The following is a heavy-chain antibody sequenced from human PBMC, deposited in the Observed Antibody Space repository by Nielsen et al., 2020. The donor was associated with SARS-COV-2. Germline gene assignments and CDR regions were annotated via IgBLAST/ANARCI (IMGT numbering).Heavy chain of an antibody. CDR3: ARDVNMITFGGVMYYFDY. CDR1: GFTFSSYA. Sequence: GGSLRLSCAASGFTFSSYAMSWVRQAPGKGLEWVSAISGSGGSTYYADSVKGRFTISRDNSKNTLYLQMNSLRAEDTAVYYCARDVNMITFGGVMYYFDYWGQGTLVTVSS. V-gene: IGHV3-23*01. J-gene: IGHJ4*02. D-gene: IGHD3-16*01. CDR2: ISGSGGST.